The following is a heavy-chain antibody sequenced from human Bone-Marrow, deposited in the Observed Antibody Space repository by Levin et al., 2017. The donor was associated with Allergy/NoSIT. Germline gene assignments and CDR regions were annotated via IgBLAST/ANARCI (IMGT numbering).Heavy chain of an antibody. CDR1: GYTFTGYY. D-gene: IGHD6-19*01. Sequence: VASVKVSCKASGYTFTGYYMHWVRQAPGQGLEWMGWINPNSGGTNYAQKFQGRVTMTRDTSISTAYMELSRLRSDDTAVYYCARTYSSGWPRPFDIWGQGTMVTVSS. V-gene: IGHV1-2*02. J-gene: IGHJ3*02. CDR2: INPNSGGT. CDR3: ARTYSSGWPRPFDI.